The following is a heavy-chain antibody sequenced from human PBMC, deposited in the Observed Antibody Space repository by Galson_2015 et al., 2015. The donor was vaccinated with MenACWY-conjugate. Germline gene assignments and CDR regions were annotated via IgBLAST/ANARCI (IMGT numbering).Heavy chain of an antibody. CDR3: AKDPGSGYDLLTFGY. D-gene: IGHD5-12*01. V-gene: IGHV3-23*01. J-gene: IGHJ4*02. CDR1: GFTFSSYA. Sequence: SLRLSCAASGFTFSSYAMSWVRQAPGKGLEWVSAISGSGGSTYYADSVKGRFTISRDNSKNTLYLQMNSLRAEDTAVYYCAKDPGSGYDLLTFGYWGQGTLVTVSS. CDR2: ISGSGGST.